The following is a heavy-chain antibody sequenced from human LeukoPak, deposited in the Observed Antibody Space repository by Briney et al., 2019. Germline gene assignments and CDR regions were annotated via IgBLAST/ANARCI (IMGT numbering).Heavy chain of an antibody. CDR2: IKQDGSAK. CDR3: AREGAYSSSADVDY. J-gene: IGHJ4*02. D-gene: IGHD6-6*01. CDR1: GFSFSNYW. Sequence: GGSLRLSCAASGFSFSNYWMSWGRQARGKGLEWVANIKQDGSAKYYVDSVKGRFTISRDNVKNSLYLQMSSLRAEDTAIYYCAREGAYSSSADVDYWGQGTLVTVSS. V-gene: IGHV3-7*01.